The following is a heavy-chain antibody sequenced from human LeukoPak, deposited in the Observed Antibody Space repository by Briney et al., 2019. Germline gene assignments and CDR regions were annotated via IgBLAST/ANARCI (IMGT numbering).Heavy chain of an antibody. CDR3: ARDVGWLPLGDAFDI. Sequence: PGRSLRLSCSASGFTFSSYAMHWVRQAPGKGVEWVAVISYDGSNKYYADPVKGRFTISRDNSKNTLYLQMNSLRAEDTAVYYCARDVGWLPLGDAFDIWGQGTMVTVSS. D-gene: IGHD5-24*01. CDR1: GFTFSSYA. CDR2: ISYDGSNK. J-gene: IGHJ3*02. V-gene: IGHV3-30*04.